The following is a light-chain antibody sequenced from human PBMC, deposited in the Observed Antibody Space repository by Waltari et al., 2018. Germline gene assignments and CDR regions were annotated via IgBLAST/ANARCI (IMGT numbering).Light chain of an antibody. J-gene: IGKJ1*01. CDR1: QSVGRS. Sequence: EIVLTQSPGTLSLSPGERATLSCRASQSVGRSLAWYQQKPGQAPRLLIYDASSRATGIPDRFSGGGSGTDFSLTISRLEPEDFALYYCQKYVSLPATFGQGTKVEIK. CDR3: QKYVSLPAT. CDR2: DAS. V-gene: IGKV3-20*01.